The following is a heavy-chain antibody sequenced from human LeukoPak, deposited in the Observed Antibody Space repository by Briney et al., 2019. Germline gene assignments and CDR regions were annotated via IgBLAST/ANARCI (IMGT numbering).Heavy chain of an antibody. Sequence: SETLSLTCTVSGGSFSSGSYYWSWIRQPPGKGLKWIGNIHYSGSTNYNPSLKSRVTISVATSKNQLSLKLSSVTAADTAVYYCARGRYNQDYWGQGTLVTVSS. D-gene: IGHD1-1*01. J-gene: IGHJ4*02. CDR3: ARGRYNQDY. V-gene: IGHV4-61*01. CDR2: IHYSGST. CDR1: GGSFSSGSYY.